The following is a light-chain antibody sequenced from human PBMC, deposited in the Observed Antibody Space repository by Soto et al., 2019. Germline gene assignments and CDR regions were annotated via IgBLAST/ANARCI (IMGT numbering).Light chain of an antibody. CDR3: AVWDDSLNGVV. Sequence: QSVLTQPPSASGTPGQRVTISCSGSSSNIGSNTVNWYQQLPGTAPKLLIYNYNQRPSGVPDRFSGSRSGTSASLAISGLQSEDEADYYCAVWDDSLNGVVFGGVTKLTVL. CDR1: SSNIGSNT. J-gene: IGLJ2*01. CDR2: NYN. V-gene: IGLV1-44*01.